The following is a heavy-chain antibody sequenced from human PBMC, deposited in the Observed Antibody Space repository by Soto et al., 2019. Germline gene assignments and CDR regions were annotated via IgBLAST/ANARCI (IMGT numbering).Heavy chain of an antibody. CDR2: IYHSGST. CDR3: ARSRYSGRPAPIDY. CDR1: GGSISSGGYS. V-gene: IGHV4-30-2*01. Sequence: QLQLQESGSGLVKPSQTLSLTCAVSGGSISSGGYSWRWIRQPPGKGLEWIGYIYHSGSTYYNPSLKSRVTISVDRSKNQFSLKLSSVTAADTAVYYCARSRYSGRPAPIDYWGQGTLVTVSS. D-gene: IGHD1-26*01. J-gene: IGHJ4*02.